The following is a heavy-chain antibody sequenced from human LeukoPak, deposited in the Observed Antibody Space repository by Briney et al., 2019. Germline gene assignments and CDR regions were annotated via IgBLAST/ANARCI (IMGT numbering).Heavy chain of an antibody. V-gene: IGHV3-21*04. CDR3: ATVGRAAGTGYMDV. CDR2: ISSSSSYI. D-gene: IGHD6-13*01. Sequence: GGSLRLSCAASGFTFSSYSMNWVRQAPGKGLEWVSSISSSSSYIYYADSVTGRFTISRDSSKNTLYLQMNSLRAEDTAVYYCATVGRAAGTGYMDVWGKGTTVTISS. CDR1: GFTFSSYS. J-gene: IGHJ6*03.